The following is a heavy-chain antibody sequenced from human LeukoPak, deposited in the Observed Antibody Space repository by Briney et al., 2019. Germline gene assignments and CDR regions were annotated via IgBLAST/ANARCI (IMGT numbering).Heavy chain of an antibody. CDR1: GFTFTNYW. V-gene: IGHV3-74*03. CDR2: INSDGTTT. J-gene: IGHJ4*02. D-gene: IGHD2-15*01. CDR3: ARGDCSGDSCYSVDY. Sequence: GGSLRLSCAASGFTFTNYWMHWVRQIPGKGPVWVSRINSDGTTTTYADSVKGRFTISRDNAKNTLYLQMNSLTADDTAVYYCARGDCSGDSCYSVDYWGQGTLVTVSS.